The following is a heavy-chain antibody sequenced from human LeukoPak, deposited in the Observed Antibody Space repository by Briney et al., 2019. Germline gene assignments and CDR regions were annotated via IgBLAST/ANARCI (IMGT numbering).Heavy chain of an antibody. J-gene: IGHJ4*02. Sequence: SETLSLTCTVSGGSISSSSYYWGWIRQPPGKGLEWIGSIYYSGSTYYNPSLKSRVTISVDTSKNQFSLKLSSVTAADTAAYYCASSSGWSHYFDYWGQGTLVTVSS. CDR2: IYYSGST. CDR1: GGSISSSSYY. CDR3: ASSSGWSHYFDY. D-gene: IGHD6-19*01. V-gene: IGHV4-39*01.